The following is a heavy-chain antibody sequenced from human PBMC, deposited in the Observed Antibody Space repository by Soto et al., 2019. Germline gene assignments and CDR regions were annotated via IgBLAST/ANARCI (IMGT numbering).Heavy chain of an antibody. CDR2: ISWNTDSR. D-gene: IGHD3-3*01. Sequence: EMQLVESGGGLVQPGRSLRLSCAASGFTFDDYAMHWVRQAPGKGLEWVSGISWNTDSRGYADSVKGRFTISRDNAKNSLYLHMNSLRPEDTALYYCVKDNGLRALRFLEWLDAFDIWGQGTMVTVSS. CDR1: GFTFDDYA. J-gene: IGHJ3*02. V-gene: IGHV3-9*01. CDR3: VKDNGLRALRFLEWLDAFDI.